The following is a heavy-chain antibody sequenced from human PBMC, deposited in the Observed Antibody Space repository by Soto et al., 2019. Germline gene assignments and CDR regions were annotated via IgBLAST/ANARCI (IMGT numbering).Heavy chain of an antibody. CDR1: GGSISSSNW. V-gene: IGHV4-4*02. J-gene: IGHJ4*02. CDR3: AGRIAAAGTYFDY. D-gene: IGHD6-13*01. CDR2: IYHSGST. Sequence: PXATLSLTCAVSGGSISSSNWWSCVRQPPGKGLEWIGEIYHSGSTNYNPSLKSRVTISVDKSKNQFSLKLSSVTAADTAVYYCAGRIAAAGTYFDYWGQGTLVTVSS.